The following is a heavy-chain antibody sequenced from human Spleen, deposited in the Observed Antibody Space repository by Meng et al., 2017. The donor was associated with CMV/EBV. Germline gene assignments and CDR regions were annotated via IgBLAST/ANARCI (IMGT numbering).Heavy chain of an antibody. CDR3: ATKDRPPYGDYVD. Sequence: LSGGSISGGFHWSWVRQRPEKGLEWIGHIYYSGTTHYNPSLRSRLTISVDTSQNQFSLKLTSMTAADTAVYYCATKDRPPYGDYVDWGQGTLVTVSS. D-gene: IGHD4-17*01. CDR2: IYYSGTT. V-gene: IGHV4-31*02. CDR1: GGSISGGFH. J-gene: IGHJ4*02.